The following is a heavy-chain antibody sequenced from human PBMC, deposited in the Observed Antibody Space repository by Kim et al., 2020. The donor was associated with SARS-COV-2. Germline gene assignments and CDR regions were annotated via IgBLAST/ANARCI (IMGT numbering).Heavy chain of an antibody. CDR3: ARLRGQAYGSGIMWV. D-gene: IGHD3-10*01. CDR2: ISSSSSYI. CDR1: GFTFSSYS. Sequence: GGSLRLSCAASGFTFSSYSMNWVRQAPGKGLEWVSSISSSSSYIYYADSVKGRFTISRDNAKNSLYLQMNSLRAEDTAVYYCARLRGQAYGSGIMWVWGQGTLVTVSS. V-gene: IGHV3-21*01. J-gene: IGHJ4*02.